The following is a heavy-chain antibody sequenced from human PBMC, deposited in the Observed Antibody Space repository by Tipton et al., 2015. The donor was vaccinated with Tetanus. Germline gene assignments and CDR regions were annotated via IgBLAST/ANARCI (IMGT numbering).Heavy chain of an antibody. CDR3: AKDRGYCTAGSCYGMDV. Sequence: AASGFTFSNYAMSWVRQAPGKGLEWVSGVSGSGGGTNYADSVKGRFTISRDNSKNTVYLQMNSLRAEDTAVYFCAKDRGYCTAGSCYGMDVWGQGTTVTVSS. D-gene: IGHD2-8*02. CDR2: VSGSGGGT. V-gene: IGHV3-23*01. CDR1: GFTFSNYA. J-gene: IGHJ6*02.